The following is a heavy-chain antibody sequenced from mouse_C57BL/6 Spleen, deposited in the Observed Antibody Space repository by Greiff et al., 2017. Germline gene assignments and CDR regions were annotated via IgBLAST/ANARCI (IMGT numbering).Heavy chain of an antibody. J-gene: IGHJ2*01. CDR1: GYAFSSYW. CDR3: ARDSSGPYAMEY. CDR2: IYPGDGDT. Sequence: QVQLQQSGAELVKPGASVKISCKASGYAFSSYWMNWVKQRPGKGLEWIGQIYPGDGDTNYNGKFKGKATLTADKSSSTAYMQLSSLTSEDSAVYFCARDSSGPYAMEYWGQGTTLTVSS. V-gene: IGHV1-80*01. D-gene: IGHD3-2*02.